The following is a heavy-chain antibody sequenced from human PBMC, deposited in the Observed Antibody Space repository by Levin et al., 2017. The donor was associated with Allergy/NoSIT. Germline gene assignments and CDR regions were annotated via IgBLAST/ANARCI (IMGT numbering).Heavy chain of an antibody. V-gene: IGHV3-9*01. Sequence: GGSLRLSCAASGFTFDDYAMHWVRQAPGKGLEWVSGISWNSGSIGYADSVKGRFTISRDNAKNSLYLQMNSLRAEDTALYYCAKTARREDYYYYYYMDVWGKGTTVTVSS. D-gene: IGHD2-21*02. CDR3: AKTARREDYYYYYYMDV. CDR2: ISWNSGSI. J-gene: IGHJ6*03. CDR1: GFTFDDYA.